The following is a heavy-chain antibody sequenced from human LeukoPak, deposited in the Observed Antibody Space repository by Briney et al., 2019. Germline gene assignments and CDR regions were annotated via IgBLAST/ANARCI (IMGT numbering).Heavy chain of an antibody. CDR1: GYSISSNYY. Sequence: SETLSLTCTVSGYSISSNYYWGWIRQPPGKGLEWIGSIYHSGSTYYNPSLKSRVTISVDTSKNQFSLKLSSVTAADTAVYYCARHQGKAQYSGSWIDYWGQGTLVTVSS. J-gene: IGHJ4*02. V-gene: IGHV4-38-2*02. CDR2: IYHSGST. CDR3: ARHQGKAQYSGSWIDY. D-gene: IGHD1-26*01.